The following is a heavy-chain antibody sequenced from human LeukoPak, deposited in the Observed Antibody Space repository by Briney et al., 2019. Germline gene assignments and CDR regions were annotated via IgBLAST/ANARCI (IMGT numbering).Heavy chain of an antibody. CDR3: AKMPNSNYFDY. CDR2: ISDXXXXX. J-gene: IGHJ4*02. D-gene: IGHD4-11*01. CDR1: GFTFXNXA. V-gene: IGHV3-23*01. Sequence: GGSLRLSCAASGFTFXNXAMNWVXQAPGXXXXWXPAISDXXXXXXXXXXXXXXFTIXXXNAXXXXYLQXXSLRAEXTAVYYCAKMPNSNYFDYWGQGTLVTVSS.